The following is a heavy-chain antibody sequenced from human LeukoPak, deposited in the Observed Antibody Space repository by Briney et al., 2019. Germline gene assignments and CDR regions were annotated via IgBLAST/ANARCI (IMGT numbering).Heavy chain of an antibody. Sequence: GGSLRLSCAASGFTFSNYWMLWVRQAPGRGLECVSRINAHGTVTTYADSVKGRFTVSRDNDDNTMFLQMNSVRDEDTAVYYCATKQWLAPPPDSWGQGTPVTVCS. CDR1: GFTFSNYW. J-gene: IGHJ4*02. CDR3: ATKQWLAPPPDS. D-gene: IGHD6-19*01. CDR2: INAHGTVT. V-gene: IGHV3-74*01.